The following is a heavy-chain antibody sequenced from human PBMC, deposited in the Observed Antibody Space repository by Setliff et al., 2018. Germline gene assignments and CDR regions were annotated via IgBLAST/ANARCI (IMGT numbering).Heavy chain of an antibody. CDR2: ISAYNGKT. D-gene: IGHD2-8*01. J-gene: IGHJ4*02. CDR1: GYTLSNPI. CDR3: LRLVRYCTKIACQATSGDEV. V-gene: IGHV1-18*01. Sequence: ASVKVSCKASGYTLSNPILSWVRQAPGQGLEWVGWISAYNGKTYFAQKFQDRITLTTDTSTNTGYLELRGLRSDDTAVYYCLRLVRYCTKIACQATSGDEVWGLGTLVTVSS.